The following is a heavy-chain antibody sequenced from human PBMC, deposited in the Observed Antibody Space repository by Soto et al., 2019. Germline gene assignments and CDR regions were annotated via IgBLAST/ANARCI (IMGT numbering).Heavy chain of an antibody. CDR1: GYTFASYA. CDR3: ARDSYGSGRRTNWFDP. D-gene: IGHD3-10*01. V-gene: IGHV1-3*01. J-gene: IGHJ5*02. Sequence: ASVKVSCKASGYTFASYARHWVRQAPGQRLEWMGWINAGNGNTKYSQKFQGRVTITRNTSASTAYMELSSLRSEDTAVYYCARDSYGSGRRTNWFDPWGQGTLVTVSS. CDR2: INAGNGNT.